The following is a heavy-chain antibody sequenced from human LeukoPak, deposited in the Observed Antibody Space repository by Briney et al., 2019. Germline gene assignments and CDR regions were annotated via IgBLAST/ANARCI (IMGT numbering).Heavy chain of an antibody. CDR1: GFTFSSYW. CDR2: IKQDGSEK. V-gene: IGHV3-7*01. J-gene: IGHJ4*02. D-gene: IGHD3-22*01. CDR3: ARSYDSSGYYPTWFDY. Sequence: GGSLRLSCAASGFTFSSYWMSWVRKAPGKGLEWVANIKQDGSEKYYVDSVKGRFTISRDNAKNSLYLQMNSLRAEDTAVYYCARSYDSSGYYPTWFDYWGQGTLVTVSS.